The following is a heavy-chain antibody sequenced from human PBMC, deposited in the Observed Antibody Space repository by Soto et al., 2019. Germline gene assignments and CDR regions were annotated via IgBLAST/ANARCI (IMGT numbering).Heavy chain of an antibody. CDR1: VFTFSSYA. Sequence: GGSLRLSCAASVFTFSSYAMSWVRQAPGKGLEWVSAISGSGGSTYYADSVKGRFTISRDNSKNTLYLQMNSLRAEDTAVYYCAKDQAVVPAAALDYWGQGTLVTVSS. V-gene: IGHV3-23*01. J-gene: IGHJ4*02. CDR3: AKDQAVVPAAALDY. CDR2: ISGSGGST. D-gene: IGHD2-2*01.